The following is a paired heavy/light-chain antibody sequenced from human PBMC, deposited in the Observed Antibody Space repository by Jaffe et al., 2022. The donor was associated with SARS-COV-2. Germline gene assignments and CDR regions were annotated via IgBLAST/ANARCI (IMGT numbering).Heavy chain of an antibody. CDR3: ARLYAGGDRYFDL. V-gene: IGHV5-51*01. CDR2: IYPGDSHT. CDR1: GYSFITYW. J-gene: IGHJ2*01. Sequence: EVQLVQSGAEVKKPGESLKISCKGSGYSFITYWIGWVRQMPGKGPELMGIIYPGDSHTRYSPSFQGQVTISVDKSMSTAFLQWSSLKASDSAIYYCARLYAGGDRYFDLWGRGTLLTVSS. D-gene: IGHD2-21*02.
Light chain of an antibody. CDR1: QSVSST. Sequence: EIVMTQSPAALSVSPGERATLSCRASQSVSSTLAWYQQKPGQAPRLLIYDATTGATGIPARFSGSGSGTEFTLTIISLQSEDFAVYYCQQYNNWPRTFGQGTKVEIK. J-gene: IGKJ1*01. CDR3: QQYNNWPRT. CDR2: DAT. V-gene: IGKV3-15*01.